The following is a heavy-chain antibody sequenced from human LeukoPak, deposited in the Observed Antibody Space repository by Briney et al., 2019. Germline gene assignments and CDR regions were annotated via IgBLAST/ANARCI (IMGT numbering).Heavy chain of an antibody. D-gene: IGHD6-19*01. CDR3: AREGSGWYRGFNYFDY. V-gene: IGHV4-59*12. CDR1: GGSISSYY. Sequence: PSETLSLTFTVSGGSISSYYWSWIRQPPGKGLEWIGYIYYSGSTYYNPSLKSRVTISVDTSKNQFSLKLSSVTAADTAVYYCAREGSGWYRGFNYFDYWGQGTLVTVSS. CDR2: IYYSGST. J-gene: IGHJ4*02.